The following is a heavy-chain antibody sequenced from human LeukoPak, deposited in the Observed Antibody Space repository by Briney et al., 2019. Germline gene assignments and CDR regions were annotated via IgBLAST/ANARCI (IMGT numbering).Heavy chain of an antibody. CDR3: ARLHSSSWYWFDP. CDR1: GGSISSGGYY. D-gene: IGHD6-13*01. CDR2: IYYSGST. J-gene: IGHJ5*02. Sequence: SETLSLTCTVSGGSISSGGYYWSWIRQHPGKGLEWIGYIYYSGSTYYNPSLKSRVTISVDTSKNQFSLKLSSVTAADTAVYYCARLHSSSWYWFDPWGQGTLVTVSS. V-gene: IGHV4-31*03.